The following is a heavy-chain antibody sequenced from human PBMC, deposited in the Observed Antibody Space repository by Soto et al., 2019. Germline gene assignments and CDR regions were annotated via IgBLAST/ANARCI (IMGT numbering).Heavy chain of an antibody. CDR2: IIPIFGTA. Sequence: ASVKVSCKASGGTFSSYAISWVRQAPGQGLEWMGGIIPIFGTANYAQKFQGRVTITADESTSTAYMELSSLRSEDTAVYYCARDPSYYYDSSGYFDEWGQGTLVTVSS. D-gene: IGHD3-22*01. CDR3: ARDPSYYYDSSGYFDE. CDR1: GGTFSSYA. J-gene: IGHJ4*02. V-gene: IGHV1-69*13.